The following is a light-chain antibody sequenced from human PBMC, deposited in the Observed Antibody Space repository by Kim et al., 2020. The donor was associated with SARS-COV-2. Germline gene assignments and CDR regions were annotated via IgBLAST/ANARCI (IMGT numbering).Light chain of an antibody. J-gene: IGKJ2*01. Sequence: DIQMTQSPSTLSASVGDRVTITCRASQSISSWLAWYQQKPGKAPKLLIYKASTLESGVPSRFSGSGSGTEFTLTISSLQPDDFATYYCQHYNSYSFGQGTKLEI. CDR1: QSISSW. V-gene: IGKV1-5*03. CDR3: QHYNSYS. CDR2: KAS.